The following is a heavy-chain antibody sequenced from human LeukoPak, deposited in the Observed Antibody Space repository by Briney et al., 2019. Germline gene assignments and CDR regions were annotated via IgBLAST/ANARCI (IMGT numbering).Heavy chain of an antibody. J-gene: IGHJ6*02. Sequence: GGSLRLSCAASGFTFSSYWMSWVRQAPGKGLEWVANIKQDGSEKYYVDSVKGRFTISRDNAKNSLYLQMNSLRAEDTGVYYCARDWGSSTSGYYYYYGMDVWGQGTTVTVSS. CDR1: GFTFSSYW. CDR2: IKQDGSEK. D-gene: IGHD2-2*01. CDR3: ARDWGSSTSGYYYYYGMDV. V-gene: IGHV3-7*01.